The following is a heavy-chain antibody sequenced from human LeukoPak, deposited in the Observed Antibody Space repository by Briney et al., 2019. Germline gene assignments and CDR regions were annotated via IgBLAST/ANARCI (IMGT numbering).Heavy chain of an antibody. CDR2: ISAYNGNT. D-gene: IGHD3-9*01. CDR1: GYTFTSYG. J-gene: IGHJ4*02. CDR3: ARGFWILTGYSYYFDY. V-gene: IGHV1-18*01. Sequence: GASVKVSCKASGYTFTSYGISWVRQAPGQGLEWMGWISAYNGNTNYAQKLQGRVTMTTDTSTSAAYMELRSLRSDDTAVYYCARGFWILTGYSYYFDYWGQGTLVTVSS.